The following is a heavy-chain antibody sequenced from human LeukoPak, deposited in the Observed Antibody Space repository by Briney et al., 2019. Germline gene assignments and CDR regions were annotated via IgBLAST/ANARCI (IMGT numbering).Heavy chain of an antibody. J-gene: IGHJ4*02. CDR1: GYTFTSYD. CDR3: ARGREVVVAATLPYDY. D-gene: IGHD2-15*01. CDR2: MNPNSGNT. V-gene: IGHV1-8*03. Sequence: SVKVSCKASGYTFTSYDINWVRQATGQGLEWMGWMNPNSGNTGYAQKFQGRVTITRNTSISTAYMGLSSLKSEDTAVYYCARGREVVVAATLPYDYWGQGTLVTVSS.